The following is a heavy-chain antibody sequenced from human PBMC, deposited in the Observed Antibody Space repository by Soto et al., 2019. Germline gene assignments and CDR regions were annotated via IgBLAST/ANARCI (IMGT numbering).Heavy chain of an antibody. D-gene: IGHD3-22*01. V-gene: IGHV4-59*01. Sequence: SETLSITCTVHCGSISSYYCSWIRQPPEKGLEWIGNIYYSGSTNYNPSLKSRVTISVDTSKNQFSLKLSSVTAADTAVYYCASSYDGSGPNSGGYAFDIWGQGTMVTVSS. J-gene: IGHJ3*02. CDR3: ASSYDGSGPNSGGYAFDI. CDR1: CGSISSYY. CDR2: IYYSGST.